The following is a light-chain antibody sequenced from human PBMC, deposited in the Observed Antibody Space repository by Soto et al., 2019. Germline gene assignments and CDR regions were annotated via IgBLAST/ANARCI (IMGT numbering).Light chain of an antibody. J-gene: IGKJ5*01. CDR3: EKAGSFPIT. V-gene: IGKV1-12*01. CDR2: DAS. CDR1: QNIWRL. Sequence: DIQMTQSPSSLSASVGDRVTITCRASQNIWRLLAWYQQKPGKAPELLIYDASSLQSGVPPRFSGSGSGTDFTLTISSLQPEDFATYYCEKAGSFPITFGQGTRLEIK.